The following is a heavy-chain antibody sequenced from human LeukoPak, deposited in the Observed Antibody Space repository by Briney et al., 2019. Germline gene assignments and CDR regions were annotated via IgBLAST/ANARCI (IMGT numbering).Heavy chain of an antibody. J-gene: IGHJ4*02. Sequence: GESLKISCKASGYRFTSYWIGWVRQMPGKGLEWVGIIYPGDSDTRYSPSFQGQVTISADKSISTAYLQWSSLRASDTAMYYCARHEDGDSSSDYWGQGTLVTVSS. V-gene: IGHV5-51*01. CDR3: ARHEDGDSSSDY. D-gene: IGHD4-17*01. CDR1: GYRFTSYW. CDR2: IYPGDSDT.